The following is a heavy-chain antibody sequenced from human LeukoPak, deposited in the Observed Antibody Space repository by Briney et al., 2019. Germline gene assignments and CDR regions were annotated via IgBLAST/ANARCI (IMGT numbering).Heavy chain of an antibody. CDR1: GGSITTYY. CDR2: IYYSGSTSGST. V-gene: IGHV4-59*01. Sequence: PSETLSLTCTVSGGSITTYYWSWLRQPPGKGLEWIGCIYYSGSTSGSTNYNPPLKSRVTMSVGTSRSQLSLTLTSVTAADTAVYFCARGAAPGDYWGRGTLVSVSS. CDR3: ARGAAPGDY. J-gene: IGHJ4*02. D-gene: IGHD6-13*01.